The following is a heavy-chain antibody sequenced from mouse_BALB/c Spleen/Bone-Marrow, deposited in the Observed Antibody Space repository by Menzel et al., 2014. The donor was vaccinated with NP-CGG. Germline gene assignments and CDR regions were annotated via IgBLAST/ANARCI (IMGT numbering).Heavy chain of an antibody. CDR1: GYTFTSYW. J-gene: IGHJ2*01. Sequence: QVQLQQSGAELVRPGASVKLSCKASGYTFTSYWINWVNQRPGQGLEWIGNIYPSDSYTNYNQKFKDKATLTVDKSSSTAYMQLSSPTSEDSAVYYCTRGGYDLDYWGQGTTLTVSS. V-gene: IGHV1-69*02. D-gene: IGHD2-3*01. CDR2: IYPSDSYT. CDR3: TRGGYDLDY.